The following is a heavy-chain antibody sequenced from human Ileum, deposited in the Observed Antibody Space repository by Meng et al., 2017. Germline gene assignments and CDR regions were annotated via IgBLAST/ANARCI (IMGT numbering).Heavy chain of an antibody. V-gene: IGHV4-59*08. CDR1: GDSLIAYN. D-gene: IGHD2-21*02. CDR3: ARQTATYPSNWFDP. CDR2: VYDGEAP. Sequence: QVLLQQSCPGPVKPSVFLIPTSSVSGDSLIAYNWNWIRQAPGKGLEWLGYVYDGEAPNYNPSLQSRLTISMDKSANQFSLRLNSVTAADTAVYYCARQTATYPSNWFDPWGQGILVTVSS. J-gene: IGHJ5*02.